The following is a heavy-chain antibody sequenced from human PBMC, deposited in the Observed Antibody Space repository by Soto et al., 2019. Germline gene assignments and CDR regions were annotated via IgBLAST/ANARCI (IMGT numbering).Heavy chain of an antibody. Sequence: EVQLVESGGGLVKPGGSLRLSCAASGFTFSSYSMNWVRQAPGKGLEWVSSISSSSSYIYYADSVKGRFTISRDNAKNSLYLQRNSLRAEDTAVYYCARGRGSTTTTPDYWGQVTLVTVSS. J-gene: IGHJ4*02. CDR3: ARGRGSTTTTPDY. D-gene: IGHD1-26*01. CDR2: ISSSSSYI. V-gene: IGHV3-21*01. CDR1: GFTFSSYS.